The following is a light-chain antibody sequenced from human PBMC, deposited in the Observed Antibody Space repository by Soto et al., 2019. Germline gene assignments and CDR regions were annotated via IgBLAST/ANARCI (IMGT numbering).Light chain of an antibody. Sequence: QSVLTQPPSASGTPGQRVTISCSGSSSNIGSNTVNWYQQLPGTAPKLLIYSNNQQPSGGPDRFSGSTSGTSASPAISVLQSEDEADYYCAAWDDSLWVFGGGTKLTVL. CDR1: SSNIGSNT. J-gene: IGLJ3*02. CDR2: SNN. CDR3: AAWDDSLWV. V-gene: IGLV1-44*01.